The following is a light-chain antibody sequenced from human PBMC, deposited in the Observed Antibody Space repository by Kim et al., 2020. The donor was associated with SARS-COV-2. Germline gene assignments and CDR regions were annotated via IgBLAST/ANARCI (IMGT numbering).Light chain of an antibody. V-gene: IGKV4-1*01. CDR1: QTILYSSNSLNY. CDR2: WAS. J-gene: IGKJ4*01. Sequence: IVMTQSPDSLAVSLGESATINCKSSQTILYSSNSLNYLAWYQQKPGQPPKLLINWASTRESGVPDRFSGSGSGTDFTLTISSLQAEDAALYYCQHYYSAPFTFGGGTKVDIK. CDR3: QHYYSAPFT.